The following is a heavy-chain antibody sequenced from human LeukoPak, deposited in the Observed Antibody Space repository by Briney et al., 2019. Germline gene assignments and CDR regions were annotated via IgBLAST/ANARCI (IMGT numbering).Heavy chain of an antibody. Sequence: SETLSLTCTVSGGSISSYYWSWLRQPPGKGLEWIGYIYYSGSTNYNPSLKSRVTISVDTSKNQFSLKLSSVTAEDTAVYYCARDISRSSGYYYVKFYWYFDLWGRGTLVTVSS. J-gene: IGHJ2*01. CDR3: ARDISRSSGYYYVKFYWYFDL. D-gene: IGHD3-22*01. V-gene: IGHV4-59*01. CDR2: IYYSGST. CDR1: GGSISSYY.